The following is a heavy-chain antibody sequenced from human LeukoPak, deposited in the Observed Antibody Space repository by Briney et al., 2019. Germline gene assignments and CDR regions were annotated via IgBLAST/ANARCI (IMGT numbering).Heavy chain of an antibody. Sequence: VALAVSCKPSGYTFTGYLMHWVRQAPGQGLEWMGWISPNSGDTKYAQKFQGRVTMTRDTSIRTAYMELSSLRSDDTAVYYCVRALSTVATWLYLWGRGTLVTLPA. V-gene: IGHV1-2*02. D-gene: IGHD4-17*01. CDR2: ISPNSGDT. J-gene: IGHJ2*01. CDR3: VRALSTVATWLYL. CDR1: GYTFTGYL.